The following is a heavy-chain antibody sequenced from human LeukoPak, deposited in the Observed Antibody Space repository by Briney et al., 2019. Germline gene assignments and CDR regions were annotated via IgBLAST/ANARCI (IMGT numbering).Heavy chain of an antibody. CDR3: ARGTPSWSPEADWLDP. J-gene: IGHJ5*02. CDR2: MSYDASNK. Sequence: AGGSLRLSCAASGFTFSSFGLHWVRQAPGKGLEWVTFMSYDASNKYYADSVKGRFTISRDNSKNTLYLQMNSLRIEDTAVYYCARGTPSWSPEADWLDPWGQGTLVTVSS. V-gene: IGHV3-30-3*01. CDR1: GFTFSSFG.